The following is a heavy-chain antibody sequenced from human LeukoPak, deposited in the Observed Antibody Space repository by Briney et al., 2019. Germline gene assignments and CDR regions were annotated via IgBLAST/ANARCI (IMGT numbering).Heavy chain of an antibody. CDR1: GFTFSNYP. CDR3: AKRGDRSGWSYYFAN. Sequence: GGSLRLSCAASGFTFSNYPMGWVRQAPGKGLEWLSAIGEEKSDSWTTSADSVKVRFTISRDNSEHTLYLQMHSLRGEDTAVYYCAKRGDRSGWSYYFANGGQGTLVTVPS. D-gene: IGHD6-19*01. V-gene: IGHV3-23*01. J-gene: IGHJ4*02. CDR2: IGEEKSDSWT.